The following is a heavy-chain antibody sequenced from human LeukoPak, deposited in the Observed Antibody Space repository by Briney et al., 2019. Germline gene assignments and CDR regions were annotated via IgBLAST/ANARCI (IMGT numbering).Heavy chain of an antibody. CDR2: ISWNSGSI. CDR1: GFTFDDYA. CDR3: AKAGYCSSTSCYVPWLYGDYGPYYFDY. D-gene: IGHD2-2*01. V-gene: IGHV3-9*01. Sequence: GRSLRLSCAASGFTFDDYAMHWVRQAPGQGLEWVSGISWNSGSIGYADSVKGRFTISRDNAKNSLYLQVNSLRAEDTALYYCAKAGYCSSTSCYVPWLYGDYGPYYFDYWGQGTLVTVSS. J-gene: IGHJ4*02.